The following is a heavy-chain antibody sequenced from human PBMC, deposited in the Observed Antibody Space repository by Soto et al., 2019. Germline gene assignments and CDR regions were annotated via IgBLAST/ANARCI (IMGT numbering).Heavy chain of an antibody. CDR2: IIPIFGTA. Sequence: QVQLVQSGAEVKKPGSSVKVSCKASGGTFSSYAISWVRQAPGQGLEWMGGIIPIFGTANYAQKFQGRVTIPGDNPTSTAYMQLPRLKSEHTAVYYGARPPPPGTLHSYYDGMDVWGQGPTVTVPS. CDR1: GGTFSSYA. V-gene: IGHV1-69*06. J-gene: IGHJ6*02. CDR3: ARPPPPGTLHSYYDGMDV.